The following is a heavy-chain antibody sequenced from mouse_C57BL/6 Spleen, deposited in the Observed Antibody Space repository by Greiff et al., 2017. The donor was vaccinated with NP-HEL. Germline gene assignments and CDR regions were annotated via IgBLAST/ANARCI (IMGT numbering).Heavy chain of an antibody. J-gene: IGHJ3*01. CDR3: ARKDYYGSSYGGFAY. CDR1: GYTFTSYW. V-gene: IGHV1-55*01. Sequence: QVQLQQPEAELVKPGASVKMSCKASGYTFTSYWITWVKQRPGQGLEWIGDIYPGSGSTNYNEKFKSKATLTVDTSSSTAYMQLSSLTSEDSAVYYCARKDYYGSSYGGFAYWGQGTLVTVSA. CDR2: IYPGSGST. D-gene: IGHD1-1*01.